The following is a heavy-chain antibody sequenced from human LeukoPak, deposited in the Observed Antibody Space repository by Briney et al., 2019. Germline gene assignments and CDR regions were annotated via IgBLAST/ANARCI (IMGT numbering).Heavy chain of an antibody. J-gene: IGHJ6*02. CDR1: GLTFSDYY. V-gene: IGHV3-11*01. Sequence: GGSLRLSCAVSGLTFSDYYMSWTRQAPGKGPELVSYISPSGSSIFYVDSVKGRFTISRDNAKNSLYLQMNSLRAEDTAVYYCARDGSSSSWYYYYYSMDVWGQGTTVTVSS. D-gene: IGHD6-13*01. CDR2: ISPSGSSI. CDR3: ARDGSSSSWYYYYYSMDV.